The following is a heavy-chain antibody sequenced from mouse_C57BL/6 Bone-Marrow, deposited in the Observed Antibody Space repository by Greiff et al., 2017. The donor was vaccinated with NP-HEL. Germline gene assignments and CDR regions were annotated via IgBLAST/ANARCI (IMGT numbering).Heavy chain of an antibody. CDR3: ARSERLRRVYYAMDY. D-gene: IGHD2-4*01. Sequence: QVQLQQPGAELVKPGASVKLSCKASGYTFTSYWMHWVKQRPGQGLEWIGMIHPNSGSTNYNEKFKSKATLTVDKSSSTAYMQLSSLRSEDSAVYYCARSERLRRVYYAMDYWGQGTSVTVSS. J-gene: IGHJ4*01. V-gene: IGHV1-64*01. CDR1: GYTFTSYW. CDR2: IHPNSGST.